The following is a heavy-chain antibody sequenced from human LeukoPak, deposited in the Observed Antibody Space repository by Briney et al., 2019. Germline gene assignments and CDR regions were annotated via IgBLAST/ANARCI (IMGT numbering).Heavy chain of an antibody. J-gene: IGHJ4*02. V-gene: IGHV3-23*05. Sequence: GGSLRLSCAASGFTFPNYAMSWVRQSPGKGLDWVSSIYSSGSTYYADSVKGRFTISRDNSKNTLDLQMNSLRVEDTAVYYCAKGWFGELLAHFDYWGQGTLVTVSS. D-gene: IGHD3-10*01. CDR2: IYSSGST. CDR3: AKGWFGELLAHFDY. CDR1: GFTFPNYA.